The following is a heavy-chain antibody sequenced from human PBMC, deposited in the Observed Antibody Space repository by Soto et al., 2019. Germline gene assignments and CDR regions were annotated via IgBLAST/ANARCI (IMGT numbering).Heavy chain of an antibody. J-gene: IGHJ6*02. V-gene: IGHV4-30-4*01. Sequence: SETLSLTCTVSGGSISSGDYYWSWIRQPPGKGLERIGYIYYSGSTYYNTYLKSRVTISVDTSKNQISMKLSSMTAADTAVYYFARAPILYYYDSSGSSPDVWGQGTTVTVSS. CDR2: IYYSGST. CDR1: GGSISSGDYY. D-gene: IGHD3-22*01. CDR3: ARAPILYYYDSSGSSPDV.